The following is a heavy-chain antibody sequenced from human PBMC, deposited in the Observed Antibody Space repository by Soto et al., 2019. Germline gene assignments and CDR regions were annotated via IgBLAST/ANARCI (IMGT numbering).Heavy chain of an antibody. V-gene: IGHV3-48*03. CDR3: ARDPASMVRGVNLWFDP. CDR2: ISSSGSTI. D-gene: IGHD3-10*01. CDR1: GFTFSSYE. J-gene: IGHJ5*02. Sequence: VGSLRLSCAASGFTFSSYEMNWVRQAPGKGLEWVSYISSSGSTIYYADSVKGRFTISRDNAKNSLYLQMNSLRAEDTAVYYCARDPASMVRGVNLWFDPWGQGTLVTVSS.